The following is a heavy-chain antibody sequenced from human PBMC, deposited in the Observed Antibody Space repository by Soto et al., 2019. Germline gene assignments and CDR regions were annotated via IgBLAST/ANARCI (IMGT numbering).Heavy chain of an antibody. D-gene: IGHD3-16*02. CDR2: INAGNGNT. Sequence: ASVKVSCKASGYTFTSYAMHWVRQAPGQRLEWMGWINAGNGNTKYSQKLQGRVTITRDTSASTAYMELSSLRSEDTAFYYCAREYYDYIWGSYRYADYWGQGTLVTVSS. V-gene: IGHV1-3*01. CDR3: AREYYDYIWGSYRYADY. J-gene: IGHJ4*02. CDR1: GYTFTSYA.